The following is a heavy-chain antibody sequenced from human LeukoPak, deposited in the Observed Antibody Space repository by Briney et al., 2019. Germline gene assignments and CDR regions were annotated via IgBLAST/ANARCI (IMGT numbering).Heavy chain of an antibody. CDR1: GGSFSGYY. CDR3: ARGYGDYLRFGYYYYYMDV. Sequence: SETLSLTCAVYGGSFSGYYWSWIRQPPGKGLEWIGEINHSGSTNYNPSPKSRVTISVDTSKNQFSLKLSSVTAADTAVYYCARGYGDYLRFGYYYYYMDVWGKGTTVTVSS. V-gene: IGHV4-34*01. CDR2: INHSGST. D-gene: IGHD4-17*01. J-gene: IGHJ6*03.